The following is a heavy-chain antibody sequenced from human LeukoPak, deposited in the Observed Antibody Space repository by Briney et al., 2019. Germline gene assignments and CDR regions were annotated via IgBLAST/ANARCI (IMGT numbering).Heavy chain of an antibody. V-gene: IGHV1-69*13. D-gene: IGHD3-22*01. CDR1: GGTFSSYA. Sequence: ASVKVSCKASGGTFSSYAISWVRQAPGQGLEWMGGIIPIFGTANYAQKFQGRVTITADESTSTAYMELSSLRSEDTAVYYCARGVPDYYDSSGYYYYYYMDVWGKGTTVTISS. CDR2: IIPIFGTA. J-gene: IGHJ6*03. CDR3: ARGVPDYYDSSGYYYYYYMDV.